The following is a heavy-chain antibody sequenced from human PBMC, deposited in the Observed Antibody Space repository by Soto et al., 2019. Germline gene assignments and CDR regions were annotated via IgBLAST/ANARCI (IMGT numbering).Heavy chain of an antibody. Sequence: LSLTCAVSGYSIGTGYYWGWVRQPPGKGLEWIATVHHSGTTEYNPSLRSRITMSVDTSKNQFSLKLTSVTAADTAVYYCAGDLSRDWFFYWGQGSLVTVSS. CDR1: GYSIGTGYY. J-gene: IGHJ4*02. D-gene: IGHD3-9*01. V-gene: IGHV4-38-2*02. CDR3: AGDLSRDWFFY. CDR2: VHHSGTT.